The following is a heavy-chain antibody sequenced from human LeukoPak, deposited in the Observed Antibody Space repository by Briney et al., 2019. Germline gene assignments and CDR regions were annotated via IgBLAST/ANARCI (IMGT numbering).Heavy chain of an antibody. CDR1: GGSFSGYY. CDR3: ARSNNWYFDL. CDR2: INHSGST. V-gene: IGHV4-34*01. D-gene: IGHD2-21*01. J-gene: IGHJ2*01. Sequence: SETLSLTCAVYGGSFSGYYWSWIRQPPGKGLEWIGEINHSGSTNYNPSLKSRVTISVDTSKNQFSLKLSSVTAADTAVYYCARSNNWYFDLWGRGTLVTVSS.